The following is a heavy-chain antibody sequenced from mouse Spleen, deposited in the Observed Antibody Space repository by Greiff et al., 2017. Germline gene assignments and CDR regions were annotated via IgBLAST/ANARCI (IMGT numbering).Heavy chain of an antibody. Sequence: EVKLVESGGGLVQPGGSLRLSCATSGFTFTDYYMSWVRQPPGKALEWLGFIRNKANGYTTEYSASVKGRFTISRDNSQSILYLQMNTLRAEDSATYYCARDKDGFHAMDYWGQGTSVTVSS. J-gene: IGHJ4*01. CDR2: IRNKANGYTT. D-gene: IGHD1-2*01. V-gene: IGHV7-3*02. CDR3: ARDKDGFHAMDY. CDR1: GFTFTDYY.